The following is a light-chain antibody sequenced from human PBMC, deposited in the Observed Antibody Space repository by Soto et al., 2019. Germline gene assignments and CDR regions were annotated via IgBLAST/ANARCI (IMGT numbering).Light chain of an antibody. CDR1: SSDIGGYNF. J-gene: IGLJ1*01. Sequence: QSALTQPASVSGSPGQSITISCTGTSSDIGGYNFVSWYQQHPGKAPKVMIYDVTNRTSGVSDRFSGSKSGNTASLTISGVQAEDEADYYCISFRDTSTRPLDVFGTGTKLTVL. CDR2: DVT. CDR3: ISFRDTSTRPLDV. V-gene: IGLV2-14*01.